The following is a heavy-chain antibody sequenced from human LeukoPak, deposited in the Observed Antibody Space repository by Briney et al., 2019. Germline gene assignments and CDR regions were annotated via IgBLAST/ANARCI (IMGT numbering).Heavy chain of an antibody. CDR1: GYTFTGYY. D-gene: IGHD2-2*01. J-gene: IGHJ5*02. V-gene: IGHV1-2*02. Sequence: ASVKVSCKASGYTFTGYYMHWVRQAPGQGLEWMGWINPNSGGTDYAQKFQGRVTMTRDTSISTAYMELSSLRSEDTAVYYCAREKCSSTSCYYGWFDPWGQGTLVTVSS. CDR3: AREKCSSTSCYYGWFDP. CDR2: INPNSGGT.